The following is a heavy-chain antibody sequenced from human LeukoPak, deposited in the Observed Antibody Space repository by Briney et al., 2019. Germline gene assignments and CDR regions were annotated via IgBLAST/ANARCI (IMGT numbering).Heavy chain of an antibody. CDR2: IYTSGIT. J-gene: IGHJ4*02. CDR1: GGSISSGSYY. CDR3: ARGRLARSPYFDY. D-gene: IGHD6-19*01. V-gene: IGHV4-61*02. Sequence: SETLSLTCTVSGGSISSGSYYWSWIRQPAGKGLEWVGRIYTSGITNYNPSLKSRVTISVDTSKNQFSLKLSSVTAADTAVYYCARGRLARSPYFDYWGQGTLVTVSS.